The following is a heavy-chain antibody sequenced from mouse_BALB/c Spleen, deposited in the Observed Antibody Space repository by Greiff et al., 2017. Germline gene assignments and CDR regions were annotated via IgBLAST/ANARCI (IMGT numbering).Heavy chain of an antibody. J-gene: IGHJ4*01. V-gene: IGHV2-6-7*01. CDR1: GFSLTGYG. D-gene: IGHD2-14*01. CDR3: ARDTRYDGYAMDY. Sequence: VKLQQSGPGLVAPSQSLSITCTVSGFSLTGYGVNWVRQPPGKGLEWLGMIWGDGSTDYNSALKSRLSISKDNSKSQVFLKMNSLQTDDTARYYCARDTRYDGYAMDYWGQGTSVTVSS. CDR2: IWGDGST.